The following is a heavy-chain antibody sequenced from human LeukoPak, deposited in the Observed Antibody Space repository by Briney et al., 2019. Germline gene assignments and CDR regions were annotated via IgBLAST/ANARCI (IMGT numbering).Heavy chain of an antibody. CDR2: ISYDGSNT. J-gene: IGHJ4*02. D-gene: IGHD3-3*01. CDR1: GFIFSSYA. Sequence: GGSLRLSCAASGFIFSSYAMRWVRQAPGKGLEWVAVISYDGSNTDYADSVKGRFTISRDNSKNALYLQMNSLRAEDTAVYYCARCRDYNFWSGSAVDYWGQGTLVTVSS. V-gene: IGHV3-30-3*01. CDR3: ARCRDYNFWSGSAVDY.